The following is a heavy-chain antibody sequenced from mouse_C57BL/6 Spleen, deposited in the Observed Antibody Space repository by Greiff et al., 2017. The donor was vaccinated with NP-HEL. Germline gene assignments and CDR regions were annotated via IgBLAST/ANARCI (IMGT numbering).Heavy chain of an antibody. CDR2: IWSGGST. J-gene: IGHJ4*01. CDR1: GFSLTSYG. V-gene: IGHV2-2*01. CDR3: ARIYGSSYGAMDY. Sequence: VKLMESGPGLVQPSQSLSITCTVSGFSLTSYGVHWVRQSPGKGLEWLGVIWSGGSTDYNAAFISRLSISKDNSKSQVFFKMNSLQADDTAIYYCARIYGSSYGAMDYWGQGTSVTVSS. D-gene: IGHD1-1*01.